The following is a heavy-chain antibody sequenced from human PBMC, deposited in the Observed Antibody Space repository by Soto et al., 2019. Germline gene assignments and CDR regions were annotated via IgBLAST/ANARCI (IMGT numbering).Heavy chain of an antibody. CDR3: AGSYYNIYTGYYT. CDR2: VNYRGAA. CDR1: DGFFSGYC. D-gene: IGHD3-10*01. J-gene: IGHJ5*02. V-gene: IGHV4-34*01. Sequence: SETLSLTCGVPDGFFSGYCWSWIRQRPGKGLEWIGDVNYRGAATYNPSLRSRATIEIDTSKSQFSLTLTSVTAADTALYYCAGSYYNIYTGYYTWGQGIQVTVSS.